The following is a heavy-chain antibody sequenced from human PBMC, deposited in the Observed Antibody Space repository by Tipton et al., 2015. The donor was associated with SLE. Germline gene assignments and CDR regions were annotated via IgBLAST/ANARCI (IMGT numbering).Heavy chain of an antibody. CDR3: ARRRGASGLFGS. Sequence: TLSLTCIVSGVSLRSGSYHWSWILPPAGKGLVWIGQMFSSGTTLYNPSLKSRVTVSVDTSKSQFSLKLTSVTAAATAVYYCARRRGASGLFGSWRQGLLATVSS. CDR2: MFSSGTT. V-gene: IGHV4-61*09. J-gene: IGHJ4*02. CDR1: GVSLRSGSYH.